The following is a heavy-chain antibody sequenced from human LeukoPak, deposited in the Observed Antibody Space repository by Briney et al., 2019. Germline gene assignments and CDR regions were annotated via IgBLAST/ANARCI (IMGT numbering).Heavy chain of an antibody. CDR3: ARASAAISYHYYYYMDV. CDR2: IIPIFGTA. J-gene: IGHJ6*03. V-gene: IGHV1-69*13. D-gene: IGHD2-2*02. CDR1: GGTFSSYA. Sequence: SVKVSCKASGGTFSSYAISWVRQAPGQGLEWMGGIIPIFGTANYAQKFQGRVTITADESTSTAYMELSSLRSEDTAVYYCARASAAISYHYYYYMDVWGKGTTVSVSS.